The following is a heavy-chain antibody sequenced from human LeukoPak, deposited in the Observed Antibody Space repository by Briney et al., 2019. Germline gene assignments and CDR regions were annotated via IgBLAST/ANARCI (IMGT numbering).Heavy chain of an antibody. CDR3: ARDSGGGSGSYYRYFDY. Sequence: SETLSLTCTVSGGSISSYYWSWIRQPAGKGLEWIGRIHTSGSTNYNPSLKSRVTTSVDTSKNQFSLKLRSVTAADTAVYYCARDSGGGSGSYYRYFDYWGQGTLVTVSS. D-gene: IGHD3-10*01. CDR2: IHTSGST. V-gene: IGHV4-4*07. CDR1: GGSISSYY. J-gene: IGHJ4*02.